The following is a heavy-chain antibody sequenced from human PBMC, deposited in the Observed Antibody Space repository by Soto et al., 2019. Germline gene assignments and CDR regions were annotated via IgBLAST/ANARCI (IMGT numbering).Heavy chain of an antibody. V-gene: IGHV3-7*01. CDR3: VRCGSNYAS. D-gene: IGHD4-4*01. J-gene: IGHJ5*02. CDR1: GFTFSDSW. Sequence: EVQLVESGGGLVQPGGSLRLSCTASGFTFSDSWMTWVRQAPGKGLEWVARIKPDESEKKYADSVKGRFSISRDNAKNSMYLQMDSLRGEDTAVYSCVRCGSNYASWRQGTLVTVSS. CDR2: IKPDESEK.